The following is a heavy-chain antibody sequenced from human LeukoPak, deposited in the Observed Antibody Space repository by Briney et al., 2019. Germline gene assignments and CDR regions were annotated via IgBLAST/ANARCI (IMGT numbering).Heavy chain of an antibody. CDR1: GFIFSNYA. CDR2: ISGSGGST. D-gene: IGHD6-13*01. J-gene: IGHJ5*01. V-gene: IGHV3-23*01. CDR3: AKAHPLSSSWFDY. Sequence: TGGSLRLSCKASGFIFSNYAMSWVRQAPGKGLEWVSAISGSGGSTYYADSVKGRFTISRDNSKNTLYLQMNSLRAEDTAVYYCAKAHPLSSSWFDYWGQGTLVTVSS.